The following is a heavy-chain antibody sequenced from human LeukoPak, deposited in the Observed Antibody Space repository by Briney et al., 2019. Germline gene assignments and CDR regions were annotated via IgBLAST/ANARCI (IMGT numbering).Heavy chain of an antibody. CDR2: INPNSGGT. V-gene: IGHV1-2*02. CDR1: GYTFTGYY. D-gene: IGHD1-1*01. J-gene: IGHJ5*02. Sequence: ASVKVSCKASGYTFTGYYMHWVRQAPGQGLEWMGWINPNSGGTNYAQKFQGRVTMTRDTSISTAYMELSRLRSDDTAVYYCARVNERWRDPISNWFDPWGQGTLVTVSS. CDR3: ARVNERWRDPISNWFDP.